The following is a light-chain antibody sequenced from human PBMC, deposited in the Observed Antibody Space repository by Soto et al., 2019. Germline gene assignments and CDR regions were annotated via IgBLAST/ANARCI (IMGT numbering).Light chain of an antibody. J-gene: IGKJ1*01. Sequence: EIVLTQSPGTLSLSPGERATLSCRASQSVSSSNLAWYQQKPGQAPRLLIYGAASRATGIPDRFSGSGSGADYTLIISRLEPVDCAVYFCHVFGRAPSFGQGTKVDIK. CDR3: HVFGRAPS. CDR1: QSVSSSN. V-gene: IGKV3-20*01. CDR2: GAA.